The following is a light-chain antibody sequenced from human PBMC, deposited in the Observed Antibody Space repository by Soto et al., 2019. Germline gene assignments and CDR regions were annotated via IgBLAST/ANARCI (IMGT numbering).Light chain of an antibody. CDR3: SSYTSSSTLYV. J-gene: IGLJ1*01. V-gene: IGLV2-14*03. Sequence: QSLLTHPASVSGSPGQSIAISCPGARIDVGGYNYVSWYQQHPGKAPKLMIYDVASRPSGVSDRFSGSKSGNTASLTISGLQAEDEADYYCSSYTSSSTLYVFGTGTKVTVL. CDR2: DVA. CDR1: RIDVGGYNY.